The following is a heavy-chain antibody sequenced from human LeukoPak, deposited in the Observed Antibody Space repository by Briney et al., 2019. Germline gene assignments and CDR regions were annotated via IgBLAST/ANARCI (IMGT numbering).Heavy chain of an antibody. V-gene: IGHV1-2*02. Sequence: ASVKVSCKASGYTFTGYYMHWVRQAPGKGLEWMGWINPNSGGANYAQKFQGRVTMTRDTSISTAYMELSRLRSDDTAVYCCARDLQVGAITEDYWGQKTLVTVSS. J-gene: IGHJ4*02. CDR1: GYTFTGYY. D-gene: IGHD1-26*01. CDR3: ARDLQVGAITEDY. CDR2: INPNSGGA.